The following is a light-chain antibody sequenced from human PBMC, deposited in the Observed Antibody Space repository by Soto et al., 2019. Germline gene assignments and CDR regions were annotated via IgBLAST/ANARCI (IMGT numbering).Light chain of an antibody. V-gene: IGKV4-1*01. CDR2: WAS. CDR1: QSVLYSSNNKNY. CDR3: QQYYSTPRT. Sequence: DIVMTQSPDSLAVSLGERATINCKSSQSVLYSSNNKNYLAWYQQKPGQHPKLLIYWASTRESGVPDRFSGSGFWTDSSRTFRSLQAEDVAVYYCQQYYSTPRTFGQGTKLEIK. J-gene: IGKJ2*01.